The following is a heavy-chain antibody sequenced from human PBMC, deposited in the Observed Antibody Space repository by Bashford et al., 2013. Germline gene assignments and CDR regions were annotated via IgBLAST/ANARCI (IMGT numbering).Heavy chain of an antibody. V-gene: IGHV1-69*06. D-gene: IGHD4-17*01. Sequence: WVRQAPGQGLEWMGGIIPIFGTANYAQKFQGRVTITADKSTSTAYMELSSLRSEDTAVYYCANGDYVSSLYFDYWGQGTLVTVSS. CDR3: ANGDYVSSLYFDY. J-gene: IGHJ4*02. CDR2: IIPIFGTA.